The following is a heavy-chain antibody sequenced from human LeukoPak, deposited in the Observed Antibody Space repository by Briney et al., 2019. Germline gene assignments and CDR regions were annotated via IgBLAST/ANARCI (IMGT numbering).Heavy chain of an antibody. CDR2: IIPIFGTA. CDR1: RATFSSYT. D-gene: IGHD6-19*01. J-gene: IGHJ4*02. Sequence: SVKVSGKASRATFSSYTISWGRQAPGQGLEWMGGIIPIFGTASYAQTFEGRVTITADESTRTAYMELSSLRSEDTAVHYCARDRRLGIAVAGGPCDYWGQGKLVTVSS. CDR3: ARDRRLGIAVAGGPCDY. V-gene: IGHV1-69*13.